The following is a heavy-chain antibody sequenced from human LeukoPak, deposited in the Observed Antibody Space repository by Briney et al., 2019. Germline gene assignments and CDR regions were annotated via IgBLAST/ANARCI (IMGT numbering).Heavy chain of an antibody. Sequence: SETLSLTCIVSGGSISRGSYYWNWIRQPAGKGLEWMGRVYNSGSTNYNPSLKSRVTISVDTSKNQFSLKLSSVTAADTAVYYCARDQQWHPSRYFDYWGQGTLVTVSS. CDR3: ARDQQWHPSRYFDY. CDR1: GGSISRGSYY. V-gene: IGHV4-61*02. J-gene: IGHJ4*02. D-gene: IGHD6-19*01. CDR2: VYNSGST.